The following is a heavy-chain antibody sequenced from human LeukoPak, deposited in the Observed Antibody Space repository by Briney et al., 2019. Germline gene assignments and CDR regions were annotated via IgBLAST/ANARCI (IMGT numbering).Heavy chain of an antibody. D-gene: IGHD3-10*01. Sequence: PGGSLRLSCVGSGFTFSSYWMGWVRQAPGKGLEWIGRSRNEGHSYSTDFAASVRGRASLSRDHSRNSLYLQINSLRTDDTAVYYCVALLRGIGYWGQGTLVTVSS. J-gene: IGHJ4*02. CDR3: VALLRGIGY. CDR1: GFTFSSYW. CDR2: SRNEGHSYST. V-gene: IGHV3-72*01.